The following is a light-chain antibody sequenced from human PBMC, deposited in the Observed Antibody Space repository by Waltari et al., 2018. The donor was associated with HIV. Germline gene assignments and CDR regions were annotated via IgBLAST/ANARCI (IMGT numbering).Light chain of an antibody. CDR1: RDIGTY. CDR3: QESYSIPWT. V-gene: IGKV1-39*01. J-gene: IGKJ1*01. Sequence: DIQMTQSPSSLSASVGDRVTITCRASRDIGTYLTWYQQKPGKAPKSLIYAASSLQSGVPARFSGSGDGTVFTLTSSSVQPEDFATDYCQESYSIPWTFGQGTKVEIK. CDR2: AAS.